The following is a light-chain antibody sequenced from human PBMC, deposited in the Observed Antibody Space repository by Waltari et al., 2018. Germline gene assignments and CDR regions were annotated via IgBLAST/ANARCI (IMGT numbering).Light chain of an antibody. Sequence: MTQSPSTLSVSVGDRVTLTCRASQRISTWLAWYQQKPGKAPKLLISRASTLESGVPSRFAGSGSGTEFTLTISSLQPDDFGTYYCQLYNSYVMYTFGQGTKLDIK. J-gene: IGKJ2*01. V-gene: IGKV1-5*03. CDR1: QRISTW. CDR2: RAS. CDR3: QLYNSYVMYT.